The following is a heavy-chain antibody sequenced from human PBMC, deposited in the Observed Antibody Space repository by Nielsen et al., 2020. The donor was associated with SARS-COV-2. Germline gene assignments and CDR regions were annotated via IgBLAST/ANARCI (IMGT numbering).Heavy chain of an antibody. CDR1: GFTFDFYA. V-gene: IGHV3-23*01. J-gene: IGHJ4*02. D-gene: IGHD3-22*01. CDR2: ISGSGRDT. CDR3: ARRTNYYDSSRFYWAFDY. Sequence: GGSLRLSCAASGFTFDFYAMSWVRQAPGKGLEWVSGISGSGRDTYYADSVKGRFTISRDNSKNTLYLQTNSLRAEDSAIYFCARRTNYYDSSRFYWAFDYWGQGTLVTVSS.